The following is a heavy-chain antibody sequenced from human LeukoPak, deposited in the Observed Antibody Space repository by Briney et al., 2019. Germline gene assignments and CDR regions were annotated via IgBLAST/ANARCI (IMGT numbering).Heavy chain of an antibody. J-gene: IGHJ4*02. Sequence: GRSLRLSCAASGFTFSSYAMHWVRQAPGKGLEWVAVISYDGSNKYYADSVKGRFTISRDNSKNALYLQMNSLRAEDTAVYYCARQLSTITIFDYWGQGTLVTVSP. D-gene: IGHD3-3*01. V-gene: IGHV3-30-3*01. CDR1: GFTFSSYA. CDR3: ARQLSTITIFDY. CDR2: ISYDGSNK.